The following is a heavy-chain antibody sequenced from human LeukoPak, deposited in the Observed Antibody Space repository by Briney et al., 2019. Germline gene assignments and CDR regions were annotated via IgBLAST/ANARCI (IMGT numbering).Heavy chain of an antibody. J-gene: IGHJ4*02. CDR2: ISQDGSDR. Sequence: PGGSLRLSCAVSGLTFSSHAMHWVRQAPGKGLEWVAVISQDGSDRHYTDSVKGRFTISRDNSKSTLFLQMNSLRAEDTAVYYCAKSSYYDSSGYYREYYFDYWGQGTLVTVSS. CDR3: AKSSYYDSSGYYREYYFDY. D-gene: IGHD3-22*01. CDR1: GLTFSSHA. V-gene: IGHV3-30-3*02.